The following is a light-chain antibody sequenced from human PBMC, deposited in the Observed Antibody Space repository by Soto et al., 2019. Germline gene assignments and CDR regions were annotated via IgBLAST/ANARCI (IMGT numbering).Light chain of an antibody. Sequence: QSALTQPASVSGSPGQSITISCTGTSSDVGSYNLVSWYQQHPGKAPKLMIYEGSKRPSGVSNRFSGSKSGNTASLAISGLQDEDEADYYCCSYAGSSTWVFGAVTKLTVL. CDR3: CSYAGSSTWV. V-gene: IGLV2-23*01. CDR1: SSDVGSYNL. CDR2: EGS. J-gene: IGLJ3*02.